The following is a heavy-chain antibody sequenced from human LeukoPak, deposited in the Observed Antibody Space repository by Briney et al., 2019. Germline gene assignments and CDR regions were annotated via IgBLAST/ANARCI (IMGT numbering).Heavy chain of an antibody. CDR1: GFTFSNAW. CDR3: TTDYGILTGYYTPDAFDI. CDR2: IKSKTDGGTT. J-gene: IGHJ3*02. V-gene: IGHV3-15*01. Sequence: GGSLRLSCAASGFTFSNAWMSWVRQAPGKGLEWVGRIKSKTDGGTTDYAAPVKGRFTISRDDSKNTLYLQMNSLKTEDTAVYYCTTDYGILTGYYTPDAFDIWGQGTMVTVSS. D-gene: IGHD3-9*01.